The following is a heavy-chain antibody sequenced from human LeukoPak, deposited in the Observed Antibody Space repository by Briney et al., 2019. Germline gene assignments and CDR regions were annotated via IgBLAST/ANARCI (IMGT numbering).Heavy chain of an antibody. CDR2: ISSSSSYI. D-gene: IGHD2-15*01. J-gene: IGHJ6*04. V-gene: IGHV3-21*01. Sequence: GGSLRLSCAASGFTFSSYSMNWVRQAPGKGLEWVSSISSSSSYIYYADSVKGRFTISRDNAKNSLYLQMNSLRAEDTAVYYCARDGVVVVVAATKPGYYCGMDVWGKGTTVTVSS. CDR3: ARDGVVVVVAATKPGYYCGMDV. CDR1: GFTFSSYS.